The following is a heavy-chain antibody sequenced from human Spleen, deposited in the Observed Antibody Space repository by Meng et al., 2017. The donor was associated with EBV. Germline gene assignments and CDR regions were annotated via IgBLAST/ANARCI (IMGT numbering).Heavy chain of an antibody. Sequence: QIPLKESVPTLVKPTQTLTLTCSFSGFSLRTSGGGVGWIRQPPGKALEWLAFINWDEDKRYSPSLKSRLTITKDTSENQVVLTMTNMDPVDTATYYCAHATEFGKLFDKWGQGTLVTVSS. V-gene: IGHV2-5*02. CDR2: INWDEDK. CDR3: AHATEFGKLFDK. D-gene: IGHD3-10*01. J-gene: IGHJ4*02. CDR1: GFSLRTSGGG.